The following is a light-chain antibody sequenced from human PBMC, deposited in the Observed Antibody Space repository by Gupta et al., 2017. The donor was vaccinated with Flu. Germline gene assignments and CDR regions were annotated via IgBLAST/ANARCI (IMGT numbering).Light chain of an antibody. CDR1: SSNIGSNV. J-gene: IGLJ3*02. CDR2: NYN. V-gene: IGLV1-44*01. Sequence: QSVLTQPPPASGTPGQRVTISCSGSSSNIGSNVVSWYQHFPGTAPKLLIYNYNQRPSGVPDRFSGSESGTSASLAISGLQSEDEADYFCAAWDDSLNAWMFGGGTKVTVL. CDR3: AAWDDSLNAWM.